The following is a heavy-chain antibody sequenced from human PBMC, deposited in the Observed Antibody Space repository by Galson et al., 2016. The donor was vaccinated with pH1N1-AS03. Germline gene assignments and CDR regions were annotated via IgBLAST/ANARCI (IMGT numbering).Heavy chain of an antibody. CDR2: ITGGSETI. D-gene: IGHD2-15*01. Sequence: SLRLSCAASGFTFRNYNLSWVRQAPGKGLEWISYITGGSETIFYADSVRGRFTISRDNAKNSVFLQMNSLRPDDTAVYYCARGYCPGGSCYGQFDHWGQGTLVTISS. J-gene: IGHJ4*02. V-gene: IGHV3-48*01. CDR3: ARGYCPGGSCYGQFDH. CDR1: GFTFRNYN.